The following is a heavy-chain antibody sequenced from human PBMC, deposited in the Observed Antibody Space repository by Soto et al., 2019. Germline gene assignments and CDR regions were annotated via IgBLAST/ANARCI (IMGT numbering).Heavy chain of an antibody. CDR3: ARDTTADRYFDY. D-gene: IGHD6-6*01. CDR2: IYYSGST. J-gene: IGHJ4*02. CDR1: GGSISSGGYY. V-gene: IGHV4-31*03. Sequence: SETLSLTCTVSGGSISSGGYYWSWIRQHPGKGLEWIGYIYYSGSTYYNPSLKSRVTISVDTSKNQFSLKLSSVTAADTAVYYCARDTTADRYFDYWGQGTLVTVS.